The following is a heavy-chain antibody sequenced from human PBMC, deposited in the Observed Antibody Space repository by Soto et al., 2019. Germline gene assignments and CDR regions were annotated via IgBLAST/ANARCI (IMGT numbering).Heavy chain of an antibody. CDR3: ARDGSPGYYGSGSYWPSFDY. D-gene: IGHD3-10*01. Sequence: GASVKVSCKASGYTFTSYGISWVRQAPGQGLEWMGWISAYNGNTNYAQKLQGRVTMTTDTSTSTAYMELRSLRSDDTAVYYCARDGSPGYYGSGSYWPSFDYWGQGTLVTVSS. CDR2: ISAYNGNT. CDR1: GYTFTSYG. V-gene: IGHV1-18*01. J-gene: IGHJ4*02.